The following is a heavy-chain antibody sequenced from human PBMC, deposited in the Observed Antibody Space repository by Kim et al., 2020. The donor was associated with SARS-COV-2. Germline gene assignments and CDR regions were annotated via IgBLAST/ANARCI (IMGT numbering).Heavy chain of an antibody. J-gene: IGHJ4*02. V-gene: IGHV3-7*01. D-gene: IGHD3-22*01. CDR3: ARDRPEDSSGYYVDY. Sequence: DSVKGRFTISRDNAKNSLYLQMNSLRAEDTAVYYCARDRPEDSSGYYVDYWGQGTLVTVSS.